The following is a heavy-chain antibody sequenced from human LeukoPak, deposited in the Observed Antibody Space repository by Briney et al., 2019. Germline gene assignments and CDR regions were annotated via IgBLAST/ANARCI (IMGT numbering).Heavy chain of an antibody. J-gene: IGHJ4*02. D-gene: IGHD6-6*01. CDR2: ITGSSSYI. CDR3: ASGFSSSPYFDY. CDR1: GFTFSSYS. Sequence: GGSLRLSCAASGFTFSSYSMNWVRQAPGKGLEWVSFITGSSSYIYYTDSVKGRFTISRDNAKNSLFLQMNSLRDEDTAVYYCASGFSSSPYFDYWGQGTLVTVSS. V-gene: IGHV3-21*01.